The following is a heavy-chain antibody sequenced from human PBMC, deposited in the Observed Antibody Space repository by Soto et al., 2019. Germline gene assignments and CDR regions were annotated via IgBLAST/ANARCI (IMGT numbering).Heavy chain of an antibody. CDR3: ARGAGFSYASTWFDI. CDR2: IYYTGST. J-gene: IGHJ5*02. Sequence: SETLSLTCTVAGASISGGTYYWTWIRQAPGKGLEWVGHIYYTGSTNYNPALNDRVTISVDTSKNHFSLQLTSVAAADTAVYYCARGAGFSYASTWFDIWGQGTLVTVS. CDR1: GASISGGTYY. D-gene: IGHD5-18*01. V-gene: IGHV4-61*03.